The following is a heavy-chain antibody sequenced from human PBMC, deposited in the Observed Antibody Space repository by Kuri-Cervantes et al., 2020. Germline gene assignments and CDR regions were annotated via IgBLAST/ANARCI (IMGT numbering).Heavy chain of an antibody. CDR1: GFTFSSYA. CDR2: ISGSGGST. V-gene: IGHV3-23*01. J-gene: IGHJ6*03. CDR3: AISGYSYGDYYYMDV. Sequence: GGSLRLSCAASGFTFSSYAMSWVRQAPGKGLEWVSAISGSGGSTYYADSVKGRFTISRDNSKNTLYLQMNSLRAEDTAVYYCAISGYSYGDYYYMDVWGKGTTVTVSS. D-gene: IGHD5-18*01.